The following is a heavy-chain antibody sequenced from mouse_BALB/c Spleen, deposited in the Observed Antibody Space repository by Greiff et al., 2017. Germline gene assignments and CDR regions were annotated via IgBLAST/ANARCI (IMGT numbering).Heavy chain of an antibody. D-gene: IGHD2-4*01. CDR1: GFSLTSYG. Sequence: VHLVESGPGLVAPSQSLSITCTVSGFSLTSYGVHWVRQPPGKGLEWLGVIWAGGSTNYNSALMSRLSISKDNSKSQVFLKMNSLQTDDTAMYYCASPMITTAMDYWGQGTSVTVSS. V-gene: IGHV2-9*02. CDR3: ASPMITTAMDY. J-gene: IGHJ4*01. CDR2: IWAGGST.